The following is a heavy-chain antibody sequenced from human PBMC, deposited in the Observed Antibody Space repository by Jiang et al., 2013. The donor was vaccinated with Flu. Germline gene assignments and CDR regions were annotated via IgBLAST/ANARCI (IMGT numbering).Heavy chain of an antibody. CDR3: VRDLDY. V-gene: IGHV3-48*01. CDR2: ITNSGSSI. J-gene: IGHJ4*02. CDR1: GFTFSGYR. Sequence: QLLESGGGLVQPGGSLRLSCAASGFTFSGYRMNWVRQAPGKGLEWVSYITNSGSSIHYADSVKGRLTISRDNAKNSLYLQMNSLRAEDTAVYYCVRDLDYWGQGTLLTVSS.